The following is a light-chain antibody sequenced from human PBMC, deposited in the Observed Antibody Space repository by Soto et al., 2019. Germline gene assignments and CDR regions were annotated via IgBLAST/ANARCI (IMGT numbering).Light chain of an antibody. CDR2: EVS. CDR3: SSYTRSSTYYV. V-gene: IGLV2-14*01. CDR1: SSDVGGYNY. J-gene: IGLJ1*01. Sequence: QSLLTQPASVSGSPGQSITISCTGTSSDVGGYNYVSWYQQHPGKAPKVMIYEVSNRPSGVSNRFSGSKSGNTASLTISGLQAEDVADYYCSSYTRSSTYYVLATGTTVTV.